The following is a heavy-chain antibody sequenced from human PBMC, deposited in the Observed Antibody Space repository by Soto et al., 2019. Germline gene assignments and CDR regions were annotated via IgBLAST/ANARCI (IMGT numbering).Heavy chain of an antibody. Sequence: SETLSLTCVVYGGSFSGYYWSWIRQSPGKGLEWIGGINHRGSTNYNPSLESRVTISVDTSKNQFSLKLPSVTAADTAMYYCERDGFCNSTHCRVGNWFDTWGQGTLVTVSS. J-gene: IGHJ5*02. CDR1: GGSFSGYY. CDR2: INHRGST. D-gene: IGHD2-2*01. CDR3: ERDGFCNSTHCRVGNWFDT. V-gene: IGHV4-34*01.